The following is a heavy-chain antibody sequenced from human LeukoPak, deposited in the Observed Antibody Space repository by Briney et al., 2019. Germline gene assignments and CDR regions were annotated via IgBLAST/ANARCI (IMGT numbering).Heavy chain of an antibody. CDR3: ARQRRGDGYNSMGGLIDY. CDR1: GGSISSTLYY. Sequence: SETLSLTCTVSGGSISSTLYYWGWIRQPPGKGLEWMVNTIYSGTTYYNPSLKSRVTISVDTSKNQFSLNLNSVTAADSAVYYCARQRRGDGYNSMGGLIDYWGQGTLVTVSS. D-gene: IGHD5-24*01. J-gene: IGHJ4*02. CDR2: TIYSGTT. V-gene: IGHV4-39*01.